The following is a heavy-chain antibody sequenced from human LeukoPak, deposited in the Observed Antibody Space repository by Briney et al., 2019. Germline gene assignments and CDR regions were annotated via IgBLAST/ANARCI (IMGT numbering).Heavy chain of an antibody. CDR2: IYYSGST. CDR3: ARPRYSSTYYFDY. V-gene: IGHV4-39*07. Sequence: TSETLSLTCTVSGGSISSSSYYWGWIRQPPGKGLEWIGSIYYSGSTYYNPSLKSRVTISVDTSKNQFSLKLSSVTAADTAVYYCARPRYSSTYYFDYWGQGTLVTVSS. J-gene: IGHJ4*02. D-gene: IGHD6-6*01. CDR1: GGSISSSSYY.